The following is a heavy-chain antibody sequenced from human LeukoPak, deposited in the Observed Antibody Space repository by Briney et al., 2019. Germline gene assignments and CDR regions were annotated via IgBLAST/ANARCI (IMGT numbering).Heavy chain of an antibody. D-gene: IGHD4-17*01. CDR1: GGSISSYY. V-gene: IGHV4-4*07. J-gene: IGHJ3*02. CDR3: ARHFDNGDYKKTFDI. CDR2: IYTSGST. Sequence: SETLSLTCTVSGGSISSYYWSWIRQPAGKGLEWIGRIYTSGSTNYNPSLKSRVTMSVDTSKNQFSLKLSSVTAADTAVYYCARHFDNGDYKKTFDIWGQGTMVTVSS.